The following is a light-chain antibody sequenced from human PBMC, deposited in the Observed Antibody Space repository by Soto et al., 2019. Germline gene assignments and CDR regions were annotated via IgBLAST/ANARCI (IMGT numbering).Light chain of an antibody. CDR1: QSISSW. CDR2: DAS. J-gene: IGKJ5*01. V-gene: IGKV1-5*01. CDR3: QQLNYWPRIT. Sequence: HMTQSPYTLSASFGDRVTITFRASQSISSWLAWYQQKPGKAPKLLIYDASSLESGVPSRFSGSGSGTEFTLTISSLQSEDFAVYYCQQLNYWPRITFGQGTRLEIK.